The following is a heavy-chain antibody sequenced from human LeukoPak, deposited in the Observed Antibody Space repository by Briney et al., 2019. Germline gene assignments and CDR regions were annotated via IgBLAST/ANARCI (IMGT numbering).Heavy chain of an antibody. CDR2: IGSSSTI. V-gene: IGHV3-48*02. CDR1: GFTFSIYN. CDR3: ARDDYCSGGDCYSGAFDY. D-gene: IGHD2-15*01. Sequence: GGSLRLSCAASGFTFSIYNMNWVRLAPGKGLEWVSYIGSSSTIYYADSVRGRFTISRDNAKNSQYLQMISLRDDDTAVYFCARDDYCSGGDCYSGAFDYWGQGTPVTVSS. J-gene: IGHJ4*02.